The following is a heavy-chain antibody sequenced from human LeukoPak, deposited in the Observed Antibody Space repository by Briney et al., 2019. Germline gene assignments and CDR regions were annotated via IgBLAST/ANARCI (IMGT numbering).Heavy chain of an antibody. Sequence: QPGESLRLSCAASGFAFSSHWINWVRQAPGKGLEWVAVIWYDGSNKYYADSMKGRFTISRDNSKNTLYLQMNSLRAEDTAVYYCARPVGNRGGSYIDYWGQGTLVTVSS. D-gene: IGHD1-26*01. CDR2: IWYDGSNK. CDR1: GFAFSSHW. V-gene: IGHV3-33*08. J-gene: IGHJ4*02. CDR3: ARPVGNRGGSYIDY.